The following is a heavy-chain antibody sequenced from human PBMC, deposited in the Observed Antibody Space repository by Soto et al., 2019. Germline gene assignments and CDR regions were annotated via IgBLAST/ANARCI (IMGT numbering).Heavy chain of an antibody. CDR2: INHSGGT. Sequence: PSETLSLTCAVCGGSFSGYYWNWIRQPPGKGLEWIGDINHSGGTNYNPSLKSRVTMSVDTANNQFSLKLTSATAADTAVYYCARGVPNSSSWTLEGDYWGQGTLVTVSS. CDR1: GGSFSGYY. D-gene: IGHD6-13*01. CDR3: ARGVPNSSSWTLEGDY. J-gene: IGHJ4*02. V-gene: IGHV4-34*01.